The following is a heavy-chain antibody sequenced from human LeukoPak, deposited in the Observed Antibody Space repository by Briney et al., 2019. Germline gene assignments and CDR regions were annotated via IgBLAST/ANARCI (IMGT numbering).Heavy chain of an antibody. CDR1: GYTFTSYY. Sequence: ASVKVSCKASGYTFTSYYMHWVRQPPGQGLEWMGIINPSGGSTSYEQKFQGRVTMTRDTSTSTIYMELNSLRSEDTAVYYCARGLAAAGRAIPLDYWGQGTLVTVSS. D-gene: IGHD6-13*01. J-gene: IGHJ4*02. V-gene: IGHV1-46*01. CDR2: INPSGGST. CDR3: ARGLAAAGRAIPLDY.